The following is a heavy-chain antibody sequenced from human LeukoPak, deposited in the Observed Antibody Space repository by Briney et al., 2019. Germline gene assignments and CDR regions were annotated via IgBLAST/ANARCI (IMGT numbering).Heavy chain of an antibody. J-gene: IGHJ4*02. V-gene: IGHV3-21*01. CDR3: ARGHNYDILTGYYHY. Sequence: GSPRLSCAASGFTFSSYSMNWVRQAPGKGLEWVSSISSSSSYIYYADSVKGRFTISRDNAKNSLYLQMNSLRAEDTAVYYCARGHNYDILTGYYHYWGQGTLVTVSS. CDR2: ISSSSSYI. D-gene: IGHD3-9*01. CDR1: GFTFSSYS.